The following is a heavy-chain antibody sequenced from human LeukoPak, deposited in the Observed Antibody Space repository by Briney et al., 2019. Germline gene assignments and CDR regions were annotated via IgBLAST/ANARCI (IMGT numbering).Heavy chain of an antibody. D-gene: IGHD4-17*01. Sequence: SETLSLTCTVSGGSISSSSYYWGWIRQPPEKGLEWIGGIYYFGSTYYNPSLKSRVTISVDTSKNQFSLKLTSVTAADTAVYYCARHPSVTNFFFDCWGQGTLVTVSS. CDR1: GGSISSSSYY. J-gene: IGHJ4*02. CDR3: ARHPSVTNFFFDC. CDR2: IYYFGST. V-gene: IGHV4-39*01.